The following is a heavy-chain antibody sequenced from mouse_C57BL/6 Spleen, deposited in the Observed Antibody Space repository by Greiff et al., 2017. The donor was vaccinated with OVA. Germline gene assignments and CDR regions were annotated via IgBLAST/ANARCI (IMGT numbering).Heavy chain of an antibody. CDR1: GYTFTSYW. CDR2: IDPSDSET. V-gene: IGHV1-52*01. Sequence: QVQLQQPGAELVRPGSSVKLSCKASGYTFTSYWMHWVKQRPIQGLEWIGNIDPSDSETHYNQKFKDKATLTVDKSSSTAYMQLSSLTSEDSAVYYCERVYGNPLYAMDYWGQGTSVTVSS. D-gene: IGHD2-1*01. J-gene: IGHJ4*01. CDR3: ERVYGNPLYAMDY.